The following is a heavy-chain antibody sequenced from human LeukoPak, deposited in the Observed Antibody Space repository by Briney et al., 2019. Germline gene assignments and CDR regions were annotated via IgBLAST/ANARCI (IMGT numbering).Heavy chain of an antibody. V-gene: IGHV3-48*04. CDR2: ISSGSSLI. J-gene: IGHJ3*02. CDR1: GFTVSSNY. Sequence: PGGSLRLSCAASGFTVSSNYMSWVRQAPGKGLEWISYISSGSSLIYYADSVKGRFTISRDNAKNSLYLQMNSLSAEDTAVYYCAREMVVDTAMVGVVAFDIWGQGTMVTVSS. D-gene: IGHD5-18*01. CDR3: AREMVVDTAMVGVVAFDI.